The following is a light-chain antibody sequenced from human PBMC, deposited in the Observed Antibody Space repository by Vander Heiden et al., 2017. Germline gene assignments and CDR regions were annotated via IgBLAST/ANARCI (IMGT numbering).Light chain of an antibody. CDR2: AAA. CDR1: QIVRSTY. J-gene: IGKJ2*01. CDR3: QNLGSTQGFT. Sequence: EIVLTQSPGTLSLSPGDTATLSCRASQIVRSTYLAWYQQTPGQAPSLLMYAAATRATGRPDRFSGSRSGTDFTPTISRLEPEDFAVYYCQNLGSTQGFTFGQGTKLEFK. V-gene: IGKV3-20*01.